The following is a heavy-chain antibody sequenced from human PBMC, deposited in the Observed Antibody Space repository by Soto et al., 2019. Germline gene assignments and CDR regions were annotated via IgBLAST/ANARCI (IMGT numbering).Heavy chain of an antibody. D-gene: IGHD2-15*01. CDR2: IYYSGST. CDR3: ASMPIDGSVSRCFDY. CDR1: GASISVYS. Sequence: PSETLSLTCTVSGASISVYSWSWIRQPPGKGLEWIGYIYYSGSTNYNPSLKSRVTISVDTSKKQFSLKLTSVPAADPALYSCASMPIDGSVSRCFDYGGKGPRVPVPP. V-gene: IGHV4-59*08. J-gene: IGHJ4*02.